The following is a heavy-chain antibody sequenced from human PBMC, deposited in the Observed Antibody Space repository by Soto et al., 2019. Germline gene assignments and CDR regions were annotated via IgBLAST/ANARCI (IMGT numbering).Heavy chain of an antibody. J-gene: IGHJ6*02. CDR1: GFTFSSYG. CDR3: AKDIGIAARPDYYYYGMDV. CDR2: ISYDGSNK. V-gene: IGHV3-30*18. Sequence: GGSLRLSCAASGFTFSSYGMHWVRQAPGKGLEWVAVISYDGSNKYYADSVKGRFTISRDNSKNTLYLQMNSLRAEDTAVYYCAKDIGIAARPDYYYYGMDVWGQGTTVTVS. D-gene: IGHD6-6*01.